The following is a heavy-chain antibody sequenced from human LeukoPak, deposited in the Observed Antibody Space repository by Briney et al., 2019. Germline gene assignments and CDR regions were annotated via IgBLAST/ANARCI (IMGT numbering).Heavy chain of an antibody. CDR2: ISGTSSLI. CDR1: GFTFSTYS. Sequence: GGSLRLSCAASGFTFSTYSMNWVRQAPGKGLEWVSYISGTSSLIYYADSVKGRFTISRDNAKNSLYLQMNSLRDEDTAVYYCVRDQFFSFDYWGQGTLVTVSA. V-gene: IGHV3-48*02. CDR3: VRDQFFSFDY. D-gene: IGHD3-3*01. J-gene: IGHJ4*02.